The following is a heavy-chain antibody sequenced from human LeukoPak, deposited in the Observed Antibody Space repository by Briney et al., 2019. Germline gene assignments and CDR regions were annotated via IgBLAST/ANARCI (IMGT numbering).Heavy chain of an antibody. CDR2: INPKSGDT. J-gene: IGHJ6*03. D-gene: IGHD7-27*01. CDR1: GYTFIDYY. V-gene: IGHV1-2*02. CDR3: AELGNYYMDV. Sequence: ASVKVSCKASGYTFIDYYLHGVRQAPGQGLEWMGWINPKSGDTNYAQKFQGRVTMTRDTSISTAYMELSGLTSDDTAMYFCAELGNYYMDVWGKGTTVTVSS.